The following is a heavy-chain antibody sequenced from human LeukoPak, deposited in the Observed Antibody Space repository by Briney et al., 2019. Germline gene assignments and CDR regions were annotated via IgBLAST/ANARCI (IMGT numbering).Heavy chain of an antibody. Sequence: GGSLRLSCAASGGTFSSNCMHWVRQAPGKGLVWVARINEDGGTTNYADSLKGRSSIFRDNAKNTLYLQMNSLRAEDAAVYYCVRDLGGRSGQWGQGTLVTVSS. CDR3: VRDLGGRSGQ. J-gene: IGHJ4*02. CDR2: INEDGGTT. D-gene: IGHD1-26*01. V-gene: IGHV3-74*01. CDR1: GGTFSSNC.